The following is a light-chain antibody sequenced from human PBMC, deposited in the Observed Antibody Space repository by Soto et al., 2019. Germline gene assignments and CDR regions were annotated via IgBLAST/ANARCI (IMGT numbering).Light chain of an antibody. J-gene: IGKJ2*01. V-gene: IGKV3-20*01. Sequence: DIGLTQSPGTLSLSPGERATLSCRARQSVDSTSLAWYQQKPGQAPRLLLYAASSRAAGISDRFSGSGSGTDFTLTISSLEPEDFGVYYCQQYDTSSPLYTFGQGTKLEIK. CDR3: QQYDTSSPLYT. CDR2: AAS. CDR1: QSVDSTS.